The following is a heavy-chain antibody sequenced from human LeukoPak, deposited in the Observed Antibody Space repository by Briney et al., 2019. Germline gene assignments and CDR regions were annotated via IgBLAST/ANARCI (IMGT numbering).Heavy chain of an antibody. J-gene: IGHJ4*02. CDR1: GNNL. V-gene: IGHV3-74*01. D-gene: IGHD2/OR15-2a*01. CDR2: INSDGSWT. Sequence: GGSLRLSCAASGNNLMHWVRQAPGKGLVWVAHINSDGSWTSYADSVKGQFTIYKDNAKNTVYLQMNSLRAEDTAVYYCVSFYETYWGRGTLVTVSS. CDR3: VSFYETY.